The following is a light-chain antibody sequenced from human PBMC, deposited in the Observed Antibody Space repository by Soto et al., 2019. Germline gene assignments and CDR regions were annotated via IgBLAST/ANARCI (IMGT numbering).Light chain of an antibody. J-gene: IGKJ2*01. Sequence: EIVLTQSPATLSFSTGERATLSGMARQSVSSYLALYQHQPGHAPRLVLYDPSNRDTGIPTRFSGSGSGTDFTLTISSLEPEDFAVYYCQHRSNWPQTVGQGTKLEIK. CDR3: QHRSNWPQT. V-gene: IGKV3-11*01. CDR1: QSVSSY. CDR2: DPS.